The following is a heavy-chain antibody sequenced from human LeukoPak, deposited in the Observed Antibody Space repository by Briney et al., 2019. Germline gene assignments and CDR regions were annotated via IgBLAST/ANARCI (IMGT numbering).Heavy chain of an antibody. Sequence: KTGGSLRLSCAASGFTFSSYSMNWVRQAPGKGLEWVSSISSSSSYIYYADSVKGRFTISRDNAKNSLYLQMNSPRAEDTAVYYCASFRGVYGREIDYWGQGTLVTVSS. CDR2: ISSSSSYI. CDR1: GFTFSSYS. J-gene: IGHJ4*02. V-gene: IGHV3-21*01. D-gene: IGHD3-10*01. CDR3: ASFRGVYGREIDY.